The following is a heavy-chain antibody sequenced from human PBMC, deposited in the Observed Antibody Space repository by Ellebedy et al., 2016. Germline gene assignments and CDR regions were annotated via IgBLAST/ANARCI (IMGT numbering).Heavy chain of an antibody. J-gene: IGHJ3*01. CDR3: ARDYYGSRSDYGMNPNDALEV. D-gene: IGHD3-10*01. Sequence: ASVKVSCKPSGYPFIDFGIIWVRQAPGQGLEWMGWISNYNGRTHYAEKFQGRVTMTTDTPTNTVYMEVRSLRSDDTAVYYCARDYYGSRSDYGMNPNDALEVWGQGTTVTVGS. CDR2: ISNYNGRT. V-gene: IGHV1-18*04. CDR1: GYPFIDFG.